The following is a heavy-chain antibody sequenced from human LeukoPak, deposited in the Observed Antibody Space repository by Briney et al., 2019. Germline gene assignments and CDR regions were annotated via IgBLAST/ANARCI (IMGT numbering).Heavy chain of an antibody. V-gene: IGHV4-34*01. CDR2: INHSGST. Sequence: SETLSLTCAAYGGSFSGYYWSWIRQPPGKGLEWIGEINHSGSTNYNPSLKSRVTISVDTSKNQFSLKLSSVTAADTAVYYCARDPPLGSSIYAFDIWGQGTMVTVSS. D-gene: IGHD3-3*01. J-gene: IGHJ3*02. CDR1: GGSFSGYY. CDR3: ARDPPLGSSIYAFDI.